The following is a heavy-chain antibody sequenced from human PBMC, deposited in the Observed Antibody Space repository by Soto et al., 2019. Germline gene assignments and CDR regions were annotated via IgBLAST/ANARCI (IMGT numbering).Heavy chain of an antibody. CDR3: ARLKGDGYNYHTFDI. D-gene: IGHD5-12*01. J-gene: IGHJ3*02. CDR1: GGSISSGAYY. Sequence: SETLSLTCTVSGGSISSGAYYWSWIRQPPGKGLEWLGHINYSGNTFYNSSLKSRVTISVNTSKNQFSLNLRSVTAADTSVYYCARLKGDGYNYHTFDIWGQGTIVTVSS. CDR2: INYSGNT. V-gene: IGHV4-30-4*01.